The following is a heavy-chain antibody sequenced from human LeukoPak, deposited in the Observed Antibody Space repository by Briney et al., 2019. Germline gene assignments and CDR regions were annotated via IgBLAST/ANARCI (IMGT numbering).Heavy chain of an antibody. V-gene: IGHV1-18*01. CDR2: ISAQHGQT. CDR1: GYSENFYG. D-gene: IGHD3-10*01. CDR3: ARSELLWFGVRYYYYMDV. J-gene: IGHJ6*03. Sequence: ASVKVSCKTSGYSENFYGITWVRQVAGQGLEWMGWISAQHGQTEYAPNSQDRVTMTTDTYTNTAYMELRSLRSDDTAVYYCARSELLWFGVRYYYYMDVWGKGTTVTVSS.